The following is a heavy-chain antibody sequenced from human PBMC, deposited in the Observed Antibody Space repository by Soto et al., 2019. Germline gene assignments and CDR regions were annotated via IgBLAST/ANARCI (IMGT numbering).Heavy chain of an antibody. D-gene: IGHD1-26*01. Sequence: GWSLRLSCSASGFTFSSYAMHWVRQAPGKGLEWVAVISYDGSNKYYADSVKGRFTISRDNSKNTLYLQMNRLRAEDTAVDYCWRDGGIYLNHTVWCDGWRQGTRITVSS. CDR2: ISYDGSNK. CDR1: GFTFSSYA. J-gene: IGHJ5*02. CDR3: WRDGGIYLNHTVWCDG. V-gene: IGHV3-30-3*01.